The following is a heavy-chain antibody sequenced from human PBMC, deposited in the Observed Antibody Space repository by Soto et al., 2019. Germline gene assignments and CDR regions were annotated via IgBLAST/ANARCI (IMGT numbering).Heavy chain of an antibody. J-gene: IGHJ4*02. Sequence: QVQLVESGGGLVKPGGSLRLSCAASGFAFTDYYMSWIRQAPGKGLEWVSDISSSGSTIYYADSVKGRFTISRDNAKNSLYLQMNSLRAEDTAVYYCARDSSYDDFWSGYSVLGYWGQGTLVTVSS. CDR3: ARDSSYDDFWSGYSVLGY. CDR2: ISSSGSTI. D-gene: IGHD3-3*01. CDR1: GFAFTDYY. V-gene: IGHV3-11*01.